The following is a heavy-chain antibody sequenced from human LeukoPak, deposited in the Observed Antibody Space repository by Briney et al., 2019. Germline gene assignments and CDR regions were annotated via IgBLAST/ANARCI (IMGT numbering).Heavy chain of an antibody. CDR1: GGSIRSYY. CDR3: ARINFWSGYQYYFYY. D-gene: IGHD3-3*01. V-gene: IGHV4-4*07. CDR2: IYTSGST. J-gene: IGHJ4*02. Sequence: SETLSLTCTVSGGSIRSYYWNWIRQPAGKGLEWMGRIYTSGSTNYNPSLKSRVTMSVDTSKNQFSLKLSSVTAADTAVYYCARINFWSGYQYYFYYWGQGTLVTVSS.